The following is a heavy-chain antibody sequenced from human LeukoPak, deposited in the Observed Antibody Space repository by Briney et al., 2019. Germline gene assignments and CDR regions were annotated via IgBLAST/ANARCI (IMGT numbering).Heavy chain of an antibody. D-gene: IGHD4-17*01. CDR3: ARGYGDYRYYNYYMDV. Sequence: SETLSLTCAVYGGSFSGYYWSWIRQPPGKGLEWIGEINHSESTNYTPSLKSRVTISVDTSKNQFSLKLSSVTAADTAVYYCARGYGDYRYYNYYMDVWGQGTTVTVSS. V-gene: IGHV4-34*01. CDR2: INHSEST. CDR1: GGSFSGYY. J-gene: IGHJ6*03.